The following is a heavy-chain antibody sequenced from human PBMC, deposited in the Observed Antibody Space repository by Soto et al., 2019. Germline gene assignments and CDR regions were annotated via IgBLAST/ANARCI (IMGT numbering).Heavy chain of an antibody. V-gene: IGHV3-7*01. D-gene: IGHD6-19*01. Sequence: GSLKHSCETPGVPFRSYWMSWVLPAPGKGLEWVVNVREDGSDNFLVDSVKGPFTISRDNAKNSMYLQMNSLRAEDTAVYYCVRDGSSGWHFDSWGQGTMVTVSS. J-gene: IGHJ4*02. CDR1: GVPFRSYW. CDR2: VREDGSDN. CDR3: VRDGSSGWHFDS.